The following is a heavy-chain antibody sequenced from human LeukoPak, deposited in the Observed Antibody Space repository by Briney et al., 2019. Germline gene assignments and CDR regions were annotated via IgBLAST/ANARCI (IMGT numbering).Heavy chain of an antibody. CDR3: ARNKAFYGPILLSYGMDV. Sequence: SVKVSCKASGGTFSSYAISWVRQAPGQGLEWMGGIIPIFGTANYAQKFQGRVTITADESTSTAYMELSSLRSEDTAVYYCARNKAFYGPILLSYGMDVWGQGTTVTVS. V-gene: IGHV1-69*13. CDR2: IIPIFGTA. J-gene: IGHJ6*02. CDR1: GGTFSSYA. D-gene: IGHD4-17*01.